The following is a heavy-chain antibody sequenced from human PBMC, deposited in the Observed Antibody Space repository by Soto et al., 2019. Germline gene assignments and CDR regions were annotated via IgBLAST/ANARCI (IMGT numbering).Heavy chain of an antibody. CDR1: GYTFTSYG. J-gene: IGHJ4*02. Sequence: VASVKVSCKASGYTFTSYGISWVRQAPGQGLEWMGWISAYNGNTNYAQKLQGRVTMTTDTSTSTAYMELRSLRSDDTAVYYCARGYCSGGSCYSFPIWGQGTLVTVSS. CDR2: ISAYNGNT. V-gene: IGHV1-18*01. CDR3: ARGYCSGGSCYSFPI. D-gene: IGHD2-15*01.